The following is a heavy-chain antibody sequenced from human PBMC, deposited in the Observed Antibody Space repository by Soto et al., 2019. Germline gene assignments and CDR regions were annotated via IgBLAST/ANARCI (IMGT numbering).Heavy chain of an antibody. J-gene: IGHJ6*02. CDR2: ISYDGSNK. Sequence: PGGSLELSCAAFGFTFSSSAMPWVRQAPGKGLEWVAVISYDGSNKYYADSVKGRFTISRDNSKNTLYLQMNSLRAEDTAVYYCAKDMATTIAPIYYYGMDVWGQGTTVTVSS. CDR1: GFTFSSSA. CDR3: AKDMATTIAPIYYYGMDV. D-gene: IGHD5-12*01. V-gene: IGHV3-30*18.